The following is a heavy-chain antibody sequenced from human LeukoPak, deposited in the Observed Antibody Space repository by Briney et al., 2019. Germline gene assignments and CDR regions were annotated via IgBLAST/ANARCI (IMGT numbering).Heavy chain of an antibody. CDR3: ASSSWGDYYYYMDV. Sequence: SETLSLTCTVSGGSISSSSYYWGWIRQPPGKGLEWIGYIYYSGSTNYNPSLKSRVTISVDTSKNQFSLKLSSVTAADTAVYYCASSSWGDYYYYMDVWGKGTTVTVSS. CDR1: GGSISSSSYY. V-gene: IGHV4-61*05. J-gene: IGHJ6*03. D-gene: IGHD3-16*01. CDR2: IYYSGST.